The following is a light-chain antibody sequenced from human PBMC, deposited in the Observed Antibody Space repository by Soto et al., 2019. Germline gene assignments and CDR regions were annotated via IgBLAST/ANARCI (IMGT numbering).Light chain of an antibody. V-gene: IGKV1-33*01. CDR1: QDISNS. CDR3: QHCDSLPLT. J-gene: IGKJ5*01. CDR2: DAS. Sequence: DIQMTPSPSSLSASVVDRVTISCQASQDISNSLNWYQQKPGKAPKLLIYDASNLETGVPSRFSGSGSGTDFTFTISSLQPEDIATYYCQHCDSLPLTFGQGTRLEIK.